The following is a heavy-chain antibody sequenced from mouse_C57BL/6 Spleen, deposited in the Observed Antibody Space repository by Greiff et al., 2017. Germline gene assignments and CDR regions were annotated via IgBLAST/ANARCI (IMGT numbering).Heavy chain of an antibody. D-gene: IGHD2-1*01. J-gene: IGHJ4*01. Sequence: VQLVESGPGLVAPSQSLSITCTVSGFSLTSYGVHWVRQPPAKGLEWLVVIWSDGSTTYNSALKSRLSISKDNSKSQVFLKMNSLQTDDTAMYYCARHGNYGNFAMDYWGQGTSVTVSS. V-gene: IGHV2-6-1*01. CDR1: GFSLTSYG. CDR2: IWSDGST. CDR3: ARHGNYGNFAMDY.